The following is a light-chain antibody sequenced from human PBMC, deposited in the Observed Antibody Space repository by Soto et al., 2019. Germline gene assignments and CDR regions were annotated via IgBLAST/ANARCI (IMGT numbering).Light chain of an antibody. CDR1: QSVASAY. Sequence: EIVFTHSPGTLSLSPGERATLSCRASQSVASAYLAWYHHKPGQPPRLLIYGASSRATGIPDRISGSGSGTDFTLTISRLEAEDFGVYYCQQYGSSRWAFGQGTKVEAK. J-gene: IGKJ1*01. CDR2: GAS. V-gene: IGKV3-20*01. CDR3: QQYGSSRWA.